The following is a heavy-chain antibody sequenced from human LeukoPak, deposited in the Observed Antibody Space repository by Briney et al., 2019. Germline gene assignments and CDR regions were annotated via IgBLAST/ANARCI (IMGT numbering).Heavy chain of an antibody. V-gene: IGHV1-2*02. Sequence: RVSVKVSCKASGYTFTSYGISWVRQAPGKGLEWMGWINPNSGGTNYAQKFQGRVTMTRDTFISTAYMELSRLRSDDTAVYYCARGRPRIAAAGIRVLGYWGQGTLVTVSS. D-gene: IGHD6-13*01. CDR2: INPNSGGT. J-gene: IGHJ4*02. CDR3: ARGRPRIAAAGIRVLGY. CDR1: GYTFTSYG.